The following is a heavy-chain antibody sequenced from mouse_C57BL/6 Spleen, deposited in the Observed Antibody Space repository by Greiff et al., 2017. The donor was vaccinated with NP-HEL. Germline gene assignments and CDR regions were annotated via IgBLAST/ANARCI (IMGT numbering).Heavy chain of an antibody. V-gene: IGHV1-22*01. J-gene: IGHJ3*01. CDR2: INPNNGGT. CDR3: ARSGGYYDYDGFAY. Sequence: VQLQQSGPELVKPGASVKMSCKASGYTFTDYNMHWVKQSHGKSLEWIGYINPNNGGTSYNQKFKGKATLTVNKSSSTAYMELRSLTSEDSAVYYCARSGGYYDYDGFAYWGQGTLVTVSA. CDR1: GYTFTDYN. D-gene: IGHD2-4*01.